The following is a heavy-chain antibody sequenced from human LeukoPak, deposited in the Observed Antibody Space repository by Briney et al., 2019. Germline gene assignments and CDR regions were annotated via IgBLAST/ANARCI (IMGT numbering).Heavy chain of an antibody. CDR3: ARGPRISGSYYNP. Sequence: PSETLSFTCAVYGGSFSGYYWSWIRQPPGKGLEWIGEINHSGSTNYNPSLKSRVTISVDTSKNQFSLKLSSVTAADTAVYYCARGPRISGSYYNPWGQGTLVTVSS. J-gene: IGHJ5*02. CDR2: INHSGST. CDR1: GGSFSGYY. D-gene: IGHD3-10*01. V-gene: IGHV4-34*01.